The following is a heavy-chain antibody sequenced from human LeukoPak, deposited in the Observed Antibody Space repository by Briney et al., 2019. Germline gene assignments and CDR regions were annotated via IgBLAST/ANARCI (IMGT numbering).Heavy chain of an antibody. CDR1: GFTVSSNY. CDR3: ARDDYGDYGFDY. Sequence: TGGSLRLSCAASGFTVSSNYMSWVRQAPGKGLEWVSVIYSGGSTYYADSVKGRSTISRDNSKNTLYLQMNSLRAEDTAVYYCARDDYGDYGFDYWGQGTLVTVSS. J-gene: IGHJ4*02. V-gene: IGHV3-53*01. CDR2: IYSGGST. D-gene: IGHD4-17*01.